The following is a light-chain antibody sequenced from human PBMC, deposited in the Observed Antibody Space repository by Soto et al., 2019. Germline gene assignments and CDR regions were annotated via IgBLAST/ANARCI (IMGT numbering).Light chain of an antibody. Sequence: DIKMTQSPSILSASVGDRVTITCRASQSISSWLAWYQQKPGKAPKLLIYKASGLESGVPSRFSGSGSGTDFTLTIDSLQPEDFATYFCQQTNTAPWTFGQGTKVDIK. CDR2: KAS. J-gene: IGKJ1*01. CDR1: QSISSW. V-gene: IGKV1-5*03. CDR3: QQTNTAPWT.